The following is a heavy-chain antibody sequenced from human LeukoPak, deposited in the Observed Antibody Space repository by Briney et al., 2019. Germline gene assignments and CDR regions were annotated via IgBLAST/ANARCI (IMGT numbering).Heavy chain of an antibody. Sequence: GGSLRLSCAASGFTFSGYPMHWVRQAPGKGLEWVAVISYDGTNKFYADSVKGRFTISRDNSKNTLYLQMNSLRAEDTAVYYCARSSFKGHADYWGQGTLVTVSS. CDR3: ARSSFKGHADY. D-gene: IGHD2/OR15-2a*01. V-gene: IGHV3-30-3*01. CDR1: GFTFSGYP. J-gene: IGHJ4*02. CDR2: ISYDGTNK.